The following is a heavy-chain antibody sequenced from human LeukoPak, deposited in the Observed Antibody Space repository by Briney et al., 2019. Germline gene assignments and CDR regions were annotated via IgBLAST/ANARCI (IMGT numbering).Heavy chain of an antibody. V-gene: IGHV4-61*01. J-gene: IGHJ4*02. CDR1: GGSVSSGSHY. D-gene: IGHD3-9*01. CDR3: AREAGYFGPVDY. CDR2: IHYSGST. Sequence: SETLSLTCTVSGGSVSSGSHYWSWIQQPPGRGLERIGYIHYSGSTNYNPSLKSRVTISVDTSKSQFALKLSSVTAANTAVYYCAREAGYFGPVDYWGQGTLVTVSS.